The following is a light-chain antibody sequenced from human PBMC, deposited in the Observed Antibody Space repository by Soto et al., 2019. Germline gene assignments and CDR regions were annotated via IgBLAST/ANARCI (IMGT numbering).Light chain of an antibody. CDR1: QSIANY. CDR3: QQSYNNPKT. Sequence: IQMTQSPSSLSASVGDRVTITCRASQSIANYLNWYQQKPGKAPKLLIYAASTLESGVPSRFSGSGSGTDFTLTISSLQTEDFATYYCQQSYNNPKTFGQGTKGDI. CDR2: AAS. J-gene: IGKJ1*01. V-gene: IGKV1-39*01.